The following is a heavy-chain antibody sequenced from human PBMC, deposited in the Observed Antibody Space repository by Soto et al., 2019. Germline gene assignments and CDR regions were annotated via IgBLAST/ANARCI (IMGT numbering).Heavy chain of an antibody. D-gene: IGHD3-3*01. V-gene: IGHV3-48*03. CDR3: ARSLRFYTY. Sequence: GGSLRLSCAASGFTFSTYEMNWVRQAPGKGLEWVSYISTGGSTIYYADSVRGRFTISRDNAKNSLYLQMNSLRAEDTAVYYCARSLRFYTYWGQGTMVTVSS. CDR1: GFTFSTYE. J-gene: IGHJ4*02. CDR2: ISTGGSTI.